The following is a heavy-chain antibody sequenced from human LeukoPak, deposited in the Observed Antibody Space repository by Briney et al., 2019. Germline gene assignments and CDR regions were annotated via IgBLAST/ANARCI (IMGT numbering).Heavy chain of an antibody. V-gene: IGHV3-48*01. CDR1: GFTFSSYS. J-gene: IGHJ4*02. CDR2: VTSSSRTI. Sequence: GGSLRLSCAASGFTFSSYSMNWVRQAPGKGPEWIAYVTSSSRTIYYADSVKGRFTISRDNAKSSLYLQLDSLRAEDTAVYYCATKGEVFDYWGQGTLVTVSS. D-gene: IGHD1-26*01. CDR3: ATKGEVFDY.